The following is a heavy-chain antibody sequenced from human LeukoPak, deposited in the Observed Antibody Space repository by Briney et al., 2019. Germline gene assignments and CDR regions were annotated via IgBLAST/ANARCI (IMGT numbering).Heavy chain of an antibody. CDR2: ISGSGGST. D-gene: IGHD3-22*01. J-gene: IGHJ4*02. Sequence: GGSLRLSCAASGFTFSSYAMSWVRQAPGKGLEWVSAISGSGGSTYYADSVKGRFTISRDNSKNTLYLQMNSLRAEDTAVYYCAKVTRRYYDSSGYGNFDYWGQGTLVTVSS. V-gene: IGHV3-23*01. CDR1: GFTFSSYA. CDR3: AKVTRRYYDSSGYGNFDY.